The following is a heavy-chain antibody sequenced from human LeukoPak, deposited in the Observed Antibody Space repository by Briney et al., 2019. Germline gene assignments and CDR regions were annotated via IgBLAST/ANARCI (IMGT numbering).Heavy chain of an antibody. Sequence: GGSLRLSCAASGFTFSSYGMHWVRQAPGKGLEWVAFIRYDGSNKYYADSVKGRFTISRDNSKNTLYLQMNSLRAEDTAVYYCAKVNKYCSSTSCYYYLDYWGQGTLVTVSS. J-gene: IGHJ4*02. CDR2: IRYDGSNK. CDR1: GFTFSSYG. CDR3: AKVNKYCSSTSCYYYLDY. D-gene: IGHD2-2*01. V-gene: IGHV3-30*02.